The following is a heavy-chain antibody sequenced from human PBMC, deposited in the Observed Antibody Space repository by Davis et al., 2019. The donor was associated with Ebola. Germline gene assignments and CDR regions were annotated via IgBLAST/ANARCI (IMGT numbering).Heavy chain of an antibody. CDR1: GFTFSSYW. CDR3: ARDNEWIPPKDYYYYYMDV. Sequence: PGGSLRLSCAASGFTFSSYWMSWVRQAPGKGLEWVANIKQDGSEKYYVDSVKGRFTISRDNAKNSLYLQMNSLRAEDTAVYYCARDNEWIPPKDYYYYYMDVWGKGTTVTVSS. CDR2: IKQDGSEK. V-gene: IGHV3-7*01. J-gene: IGHJ6*03. D-gene: IGHD5-18*01.